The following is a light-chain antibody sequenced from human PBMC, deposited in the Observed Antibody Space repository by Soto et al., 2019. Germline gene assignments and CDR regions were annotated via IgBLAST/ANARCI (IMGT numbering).Light chain of an antibody. Sequence: DIQMTQSPSSLSASIGDRGTITCRASQDIADFLNWYQQKPGKAPKLLIYGASTLQSGVPSRFSGSGSGADFTLTISSLQPEDSATYYCQLSHTTLTFGQGTRLEIK. CDR3: QLSHTTLT. CDR2: GAS. CDR1: QDIADF. V-gene: IGKV1-39*01. J-gene: IGKJ5*01.